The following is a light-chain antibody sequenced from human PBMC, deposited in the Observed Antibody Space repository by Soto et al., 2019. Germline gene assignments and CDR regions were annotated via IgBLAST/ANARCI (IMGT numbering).Light chain of an antibody. CDR2: AAS. Sequence: DIQMTQSPSSLSASVGDRVTITCRASQGISNCLAWYQQKPGKVPKLLIYAASTLQSGVPSRFSGSGSGTDFTITISSLQPEDVATYYCQKYNSAPRATFGGGTKVEIK. V-gene: IGKV1-27*01. CDR3: QKYNSAPRAT. J-gene: IGKJ4*01. CDR1: QGISNC.